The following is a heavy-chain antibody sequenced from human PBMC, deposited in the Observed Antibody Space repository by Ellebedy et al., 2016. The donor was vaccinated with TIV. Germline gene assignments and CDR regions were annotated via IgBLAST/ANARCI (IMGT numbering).Heavy chain of an antibody. V-gene: IGHV3-21*01. J-gene: IGHJ3*02. D-gene: IGHD3-22*01. CDR2: ISSSSSYI. CDR1: GFTFSSYA. CDR3: ARFDSGGAFDI. Sequence: GESLKISCAASGFTFSSYAMSWVRQAPGKGLEWVSSISSSSSYIYYADSVKGRFTISRDNAKNSLYLQMNSLRAEDTAVYYCARFDSGGAFDIWGQGTMVTVSS.